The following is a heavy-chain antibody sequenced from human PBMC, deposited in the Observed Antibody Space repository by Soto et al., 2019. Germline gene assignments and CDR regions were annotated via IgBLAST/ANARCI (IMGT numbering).Heavy chain of an antibody. J-gene: IGHJ4*01. CDR3: ERYKSNIAMPRLYYYDY. CDR1: RGSITSSGYH. D-gene: IGHD1-20*01. V-gene: IGHV4-31*03. CDR2: IYNSGST. Sequence: SETLSLTCSVSRGSITSSGYHWSWIRQHPGKGLEWIGDIYNSGSTHYNPSLKSRVSILLDTSNNQFSLKLTSVTAAGTAVYYCERYKSNIAMPRLYYYDYWGQGTVVSVSS.